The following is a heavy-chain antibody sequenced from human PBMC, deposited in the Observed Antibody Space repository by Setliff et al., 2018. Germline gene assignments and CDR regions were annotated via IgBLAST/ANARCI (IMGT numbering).Heavy chain of an antibody. CDR2: MYHSGSV. D-gene: IGHD3-22*01. CDR3: ARGPTIVDWFFDL. Sequence: SETLSLTCTVSGYSISSGYYWGWIRQPPGKGLEWIGNMYHSGSVYYKPSLKRRVTISEDMSKNQVSLTLTSVTAADTAVYYCARGPTIVDWFFDLWGRGTLVTVSS. CDR1: GYSISSGYY. V-gene: IGHV4-38-2*02. J-gene: IGHJ2*01.